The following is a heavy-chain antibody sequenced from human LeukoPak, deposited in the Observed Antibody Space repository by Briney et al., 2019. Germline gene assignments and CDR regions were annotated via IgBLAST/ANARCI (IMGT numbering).Heavy chain of an antibody. V-gene: IGHV3-48*03. D-gene: IGHD4-17*01. CDR3: ARGGDDYGDYVDY. CDR2: ISSSGSTI. Sequence: GGSLRLSCAASGFSFSYYWMNWVRQAPGKGLEWVSYISSSGSTIYYADSVKGRFTISRDNAKNSLYLQMNSLRAEDTAVYYCARGGDDYGDYVDYWGQGTLVTVSS. CDR1: GFSFSYYW. J-gene: IGHJ4*02.